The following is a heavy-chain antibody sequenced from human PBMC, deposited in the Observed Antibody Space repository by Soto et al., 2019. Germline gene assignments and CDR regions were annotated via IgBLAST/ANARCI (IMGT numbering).Heavy chain of an antibody. J-gene: IGHJ3*02. D-gene: IGHD1-1*01. V-gene: IGHV3-23*01. CDR3: AKDLAATATGDSFDI. CDR1: GFTCSTYA. Sequence: EVQLLESGGGLVQPGVSLRLSCAASGFTCSTYAMTWFRPAPGKGLEWVSSVTNSASNTYHADSVKGRFTISRDNSKDMLFLQLNSLRAEDTALYYCAKDLAATATGDSFDIWGQGTMVTVSS. CDR2: VTNSASNT.